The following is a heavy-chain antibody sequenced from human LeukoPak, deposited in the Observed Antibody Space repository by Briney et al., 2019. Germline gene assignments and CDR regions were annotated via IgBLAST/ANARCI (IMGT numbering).Heavy chain of an antibody. D-gene: IGHD3-9*01. Sequence: ASVKVSCKASGGTFSSYAISWVRQAPGQGLEWMGWISAYNGNTNYAQKLQGRVTMTTDTSTSTAYMELRSLRSDDTAVYYCARWGTARYCDILTGYRTIYGMDVWGQGTTVTVSS. V-gene: IGHV1-18*01. J-gene: IGHJ6*02. CDR2: ISAYNGNT. CDR3: ARWGTARYCDILTGYRTIYGMDV. CDR1: GGTFSSYA.